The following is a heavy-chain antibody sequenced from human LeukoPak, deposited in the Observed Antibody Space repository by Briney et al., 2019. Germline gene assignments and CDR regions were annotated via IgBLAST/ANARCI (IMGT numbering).Heavy chain of an antibody. CDR2: IYHSGST. Sequence: SGTLSLTCAVSGGSISSSNWWSGVRQPPGKGLEWIGQIYHSGSTNYNPSLKSRVTISVDKSKNQFSLKLSSVTAADTAVYYCARHLYDFWSGYYYYFDYWGQGTLVTVSS. V-gene: IGHV4-4*02. J-gene: IGHJ4*02. CDR1: GGSISSSNW. CDR3: ARHLYDFWSGYYYYFDY. D-gene: IGHD3-3*01.